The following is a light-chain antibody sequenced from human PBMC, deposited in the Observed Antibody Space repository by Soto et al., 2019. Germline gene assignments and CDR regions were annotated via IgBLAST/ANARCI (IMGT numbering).Light chain of an antibody. J-gene: IGKJ1*01. CDR2: GAS. Sequence: EIVLTQSPGTLSLSPGERATLSCRASQSVSSYLAWYQQKPGQAPSLLIYGASNRATGIPDRFSGSGSGTDSTLTIRRLQPEDFAVYYCQQYGSSGTFGQGTKLEIK. CDR1: QSVSSY. V-gene: IGKV3-20*01. CDR3: QQYGSSGT.